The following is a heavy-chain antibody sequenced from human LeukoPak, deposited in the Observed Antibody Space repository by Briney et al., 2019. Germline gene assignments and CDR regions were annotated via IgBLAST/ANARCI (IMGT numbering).Heavy chain of an antibody. V-gene: IGHV3-23*01. D-gene: IGHD1-26*01. J-gene: IGHJ4*02. CDR3: TKGRESTGLFEY. CDR2: ILGSGAGT. CDR1: GFTFSGYA. Sequence: GGSLRLSCAASGFTFSGYAMSWVRRAPGKGLEWVSSILGSGAGTFYADSVGGRLTISRDNSKSTVYLQMNSLRAEDTAVYYCTKGRESTGLFEYWGQGTLVTVSS.